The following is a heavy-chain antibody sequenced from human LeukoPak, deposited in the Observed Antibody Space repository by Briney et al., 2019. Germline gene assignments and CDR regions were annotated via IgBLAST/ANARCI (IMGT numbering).Heavy chain of an antibody. V-gene: IGHV4-59*01. D-gene: IGHD4-17*01. J-gene: IGHJ3*02. Sequence: SETLSLTCTVSGGSISSYYWSWIRQPPGKGPEWIGYIYYSGSTNYNPSLKSRVTISVDMSKNHFSLKLSSVPAADTSLFYCSGVVGKVTTWGFDIWGQGTMVTVSS. CDR1: GGSISSYY. CDR2: IYYSGST. CDR3: SGVVGKVTTWGFDI.